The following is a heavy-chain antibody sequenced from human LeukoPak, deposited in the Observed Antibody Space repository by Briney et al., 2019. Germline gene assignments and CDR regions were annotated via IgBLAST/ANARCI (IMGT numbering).Heavy chain of an antibody. J-gene: IGHJ4*02. CDR1: GYTFTRYA. Sequence: GASVKVSCKASGYTFTRYAMNWVRQAPGQRPEWMGWINAGNGNTKYSQKFQGRVTMTRDTSTSTVYMELSSLRSEDTAVYYCARDKRLEYSEPFDYWGQGTLVTVSS. V-gene: IGHV1-3*01. CDR2: INAGNGNT. CDR3: ARDKRLEYSEPFDY. D-gene: IGHD6-6*01.